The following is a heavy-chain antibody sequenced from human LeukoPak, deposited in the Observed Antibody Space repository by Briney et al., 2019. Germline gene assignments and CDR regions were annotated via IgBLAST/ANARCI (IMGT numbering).Heavy chain of an antibody. V-gene: IGHV4-34*01. D-gene: IGHD3-10*01. J-gene: IGHJ4*02. CDR3: ARGFGSGGYYNY. CDR2: INHSGST. Sequence: SETLSLICTVYGGSFSGYYWSWIRQPPGKGLEWIGEINHSGSTNYNPSLKSRVTISVDTPKNQFSLKLSSVTAADTAVYYCARGFGSGGYYNYWGQGTLVTVSS. CDR1: GGSFSGYY.